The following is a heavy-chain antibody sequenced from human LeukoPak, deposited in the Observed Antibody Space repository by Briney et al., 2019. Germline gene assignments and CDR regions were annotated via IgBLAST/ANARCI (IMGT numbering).Heavy chain of an antibody. V-gene: IGHV4-4*02. CDR3: ARGRGGQWELRYFDY. CDR1: GGSISSSNW. D-gene: IGHD1-26*01. Sequence: SETLSLTCAVSGGSISSSNWWSWVRQPPGKGLEWIGEIYHSGSTNYNPSLKSRVTISVDKSKNQFSLKLSSVTAADTAVYYCARGRGGQWELRYFDYWGQGTLVTVSS. CDR2: IYHSGST. J-gene: IGHJ4*02.